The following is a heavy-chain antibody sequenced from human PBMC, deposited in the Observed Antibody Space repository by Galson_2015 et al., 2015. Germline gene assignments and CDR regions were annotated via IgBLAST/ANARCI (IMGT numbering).Heavy chain of an antibody. CDR3: AKKDGSSGRYYYYGMDV. Sequence: SLRLSCAASGFTFSSYAMSWVRQAPGKGLEWVPAISGSGGSTYYADSVKGRFTISRDNSKNTLYLQMNSLRAEDTAVYYCAKKDGSSGRYYYYGMDVWGQGTTVTVSS. CDR1: GFTFSSYA. CDR2: ISGSGGST. V-gene: IGHV3-23*01. J-gene: IGHJ6*02. D-gene: IGHD6-19*01.